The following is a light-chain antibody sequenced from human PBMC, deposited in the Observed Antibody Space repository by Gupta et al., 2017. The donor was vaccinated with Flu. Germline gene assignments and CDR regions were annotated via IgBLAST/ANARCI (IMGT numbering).Light chain of an antibody. Sequence: DLQMTQSPSSLSASVGDRLTITCRASQSISTYLNWYQQKPGKVPQLLIYAASNLQSGVPSRFGGSGSGTDFTLTISSLQPEDSATYYCQQPDSSPETFGQGTKVEIK. CDR2: AAS. V-gene: IGKV1-39*01. CDR1: QSISTY. J-gene: IGKJ1*01. CDR3: QQPDSSPET.